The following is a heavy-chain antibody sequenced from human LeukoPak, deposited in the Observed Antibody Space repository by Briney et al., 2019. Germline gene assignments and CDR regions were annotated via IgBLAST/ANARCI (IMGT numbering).Heavy chain of an antibody. V-gene: IGHV3-74*01. CDR3: VRGIGSSSDY. CDR1: EFIFSSYW. Sequence: GGSLRLSCAAAEFIFSSYWMYWVRQAPGKGLVWVSRIKTDGSSTSYADSVRGRFTISRDNAKNTLYLQMNSLRAEDTAVYYCVRGIGSSSDYWGQGTLVTVSS. CDR2: IKTDGSST. D-gene: IGHD3-10*01. J-gene: IGHJ4*02.